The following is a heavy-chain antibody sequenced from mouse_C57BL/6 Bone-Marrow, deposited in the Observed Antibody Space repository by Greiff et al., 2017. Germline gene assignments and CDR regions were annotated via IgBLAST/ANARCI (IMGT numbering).Heavy chain of an antibody. CDR3: TKATRFAY. CDR1: GFNIKDDY. D-gene: IGHD3-2*02. CDR2: IDPENGDT. J-gene: IGHJ3*01. Sequence: EVKLQESWAELVRPGASVKLSCTASGFNIKDDYMHWVKQRPEQGLEWIGWIDPENGDTEYASKFQGKATITADTSSNTAYLQLSSLTSEDTAVYYCTKATRFAYWGQGTLVTVSA. V-gene: IGHV14-4*01.